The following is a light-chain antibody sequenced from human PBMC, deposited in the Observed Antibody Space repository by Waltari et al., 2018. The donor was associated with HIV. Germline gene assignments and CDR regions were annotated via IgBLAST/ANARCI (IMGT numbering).Light chain of an antibody. V-gene: IGLV1-40*01. CDR1: SSNIGAGYD. J-gene: IGLJ3*02. CDR3: QSYDSSLSGSGV. CDR2: GNS. Sequence: QSVLTQPPSVSGAPGQRVTISCTGSSSNIGAGYDVHWYQQLPGTAPKLLIYGNSNLPSGVPDRVSGSKSGTSASLSITGLQAEDEADYYCQSYDSSLSGSGVFGGGTKLTVL.